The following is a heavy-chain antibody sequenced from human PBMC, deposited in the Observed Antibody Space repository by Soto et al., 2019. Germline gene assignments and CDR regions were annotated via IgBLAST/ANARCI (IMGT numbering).Heavy chain of an antibody. Sequence: TETAALPCTVSREAVRSYFCSWIRQPPGRGLEWIGYISYRGGTSYNPSLKRRVTISVDTSKNQFSLKLSSATAADTAVYYCARRRDYGDFDYWGQGTLVTVS. CDR1: REAVRSYF. CDR2: ISYRGGT. D-gene: IGHD4-17*01. CDR3: ARRRDYGDFDY. V-gene: IGHV4-59*02. J-gene: IGHJ4*02.